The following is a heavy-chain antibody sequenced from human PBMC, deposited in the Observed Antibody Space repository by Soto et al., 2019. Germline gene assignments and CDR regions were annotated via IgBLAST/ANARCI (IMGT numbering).Heavy chain of an antibody. D-gene: IGHD3-3*01. CDR1: GFTFSSYW. CDR2: IKQDGSEK. J-gene: IGHJ4*02. Sequence: GGSLRLSCAASGFTFSSYWMSWVRQAPGKGLEWVANIKQDGSEKYYVDSVKGRFTISRDNAKNSLYLQMNSLRAEDTAVYYCAREVSDFWSGYYCDYWGQGTLVTVSS. CDR3: AREVSDFWSGYYCDY. V-gene: IGHV3-7*01.